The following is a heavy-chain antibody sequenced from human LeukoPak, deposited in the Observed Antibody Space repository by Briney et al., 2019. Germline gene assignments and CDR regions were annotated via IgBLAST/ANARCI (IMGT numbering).Heavy chain of an antibody. Sequence: ASVKVSCKTSGYTFAHYGIVWVRQAPGQGLEWMGWIHPSTGNPTYAQGFTGRFVFSLDTSVSTTYLQISSLKAEDTAVYYCARAYQRLGELSLPNYWGQGTLVTVSS. J-gene: IGHJ4*02. CDR2: IHPSTGNP. D-gene: IGHD3-16*02. V-gene: IGHV7-4-1*02. CDR1: GYTFAHYG. CDR3: ARAYQRLGELSLPNY.